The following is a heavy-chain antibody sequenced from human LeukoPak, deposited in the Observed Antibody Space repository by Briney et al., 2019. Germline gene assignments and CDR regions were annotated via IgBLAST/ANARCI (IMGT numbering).Heavy chain of an antibody. J-gene: IGHJ4*02. D-gene: IGHD3-3*01. CDR1: GFTFSSYW. CDR2: IKQDGSEK. V-gene: IGHV3-7*01. CDR3: ARAKEYFGVVSYCFDY. Sequence: VGSLRLSCAASGFTFSSYWMSWVRQAPGKGLEWVANIKQDGSEKYYVDSVKGRFTISRDNAKNSLYLQMNSLRAEDTAVYYCARAKEYFGVVSYCFDYWGQGTLVTVSS.